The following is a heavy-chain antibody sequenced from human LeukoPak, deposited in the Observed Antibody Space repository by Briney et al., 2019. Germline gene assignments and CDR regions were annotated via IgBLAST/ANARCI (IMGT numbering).Heavy chain of an antibody. CDR1: GFTFDDYA. J-gene: IGHJ6*03. CDR2: ISSSSSTI. CDR3: ARPDRSSSSPDYYYYYMDV. Sequence: GGSLRLSCAASGFTFDDYAMHWVRQAPGKGLEWVSYISSSSSTIYYADSVKGRFTISRDNAKNSLYLQMNSLRAEDTAVYYCARPDRSSSSPDYYYYYMDVWGKGTTVTVSS. V-gene: IGHV3-48*01. D-gene: IGHD6-6*01.